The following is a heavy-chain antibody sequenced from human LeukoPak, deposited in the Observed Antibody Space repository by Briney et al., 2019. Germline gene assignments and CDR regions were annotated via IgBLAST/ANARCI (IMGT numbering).Heavy chain of an antibody. CDR2: INPNSGGT. D-gene: IGHD3-22*01. CDR1: GYTFTGYY. V-gene: IGHV1-2*02. CDR3: ASSSGYRKILDY. J-gene: IGHJ4*02. Sequence: GASVKLSCKASGYTFTGYYMHWVRQAPGQGLEWMGGINPNSGGTNYAQKFQGRVTMTRDTSISTAYMELSRLRSDDTAVYYCASSSGYRKILDYWGQGTLVTVSS.